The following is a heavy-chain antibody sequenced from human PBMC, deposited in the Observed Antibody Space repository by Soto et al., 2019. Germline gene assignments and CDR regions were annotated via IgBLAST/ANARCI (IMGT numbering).Heavy chain of an antibody. CDR2: IYYSGST. V-gene: IGHV4-31*03. CDR1: GGSISSGVYY. D-gene: IGHD3-3*01. Sequence: SETLSLTCTVSGGSISSGVYYWSWIRQHPGKGLEWIGYIYYSGSTYYNPSLKSRVTISVDTSKNQFSLKLSSVTAADTAVYYCARDIDFVFDYWGQGTLVTVSS. J-gene: IGHJ4*02. CDR3: ARDIDFVFDY.